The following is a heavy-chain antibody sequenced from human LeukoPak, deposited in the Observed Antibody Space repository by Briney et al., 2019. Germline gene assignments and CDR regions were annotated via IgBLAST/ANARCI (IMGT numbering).Heavy chain of an antibody. D-gene: IGHD2-15*01. J-gene: IGHJ4*02. Sequence: GGSLRLSCAASGLRFSSHWMSWVRQAPGRGLEWVANTNQEGDTVNYVDSVKGRFSISRDNANNALFLQMHSLRVEDTAIYYCATKFPYCGDGSCALGGQGAQVTVSS. CDR1: GLRFSSHW. CDR2: TNQEGDTV. CDR3: ATKFPYCGDGSCAL. V-gene: IGHV3-7*01.